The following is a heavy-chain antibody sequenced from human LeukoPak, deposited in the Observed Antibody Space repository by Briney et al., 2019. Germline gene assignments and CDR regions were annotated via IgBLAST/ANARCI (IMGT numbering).Heavy chain of an antibody. Sequence: VSVKVSCKASGYTFTGYYMHWVRQAPGQGLEWMGWINPNSGGSNYAQKFQGRVTMTRDTSISTAYMELSRLRSDDTAVYYCARGGLSWELKLVAYWGQGTLVTVSS. CDR2: INPNSGGS. CDR3: ARGGLSWELKLVAY. CDR1: GYTFTGYY. D-gene: IGHD1-26*01. J-gene: IGHJ4*02. V-gene: IGHV1-2*02.